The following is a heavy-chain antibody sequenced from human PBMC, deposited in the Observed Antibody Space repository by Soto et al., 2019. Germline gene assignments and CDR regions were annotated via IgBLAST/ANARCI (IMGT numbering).Heavy chain of an antibody. Sequence: QVQLVQSGAEVKKPGVSVKVSCKASGYTFSTYGISWVRQAPGQGLDWMGWISSYNGDTNYAQKFQGRVTMTPDTSTSTAYMELRTLTSADTAVYYCARDGPPPCYYYALDVWPQGTTVTASS. CDR3: ARDGPPPCYYYALDV. J-gene: IGHJ6*02. CDR2: ISSYNGDT. V-gene: IGHV1-18*01. CDR1: GYTFSTYG.